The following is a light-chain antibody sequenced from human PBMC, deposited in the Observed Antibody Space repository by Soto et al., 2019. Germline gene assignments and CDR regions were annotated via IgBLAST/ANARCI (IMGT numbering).Light chain of an antibody. CDR3: QQYSTYSRT. V-gene: IGKV1-5*03. CDR2: LAS. J-gene: IGKJ1*01. CDR1: QNINNL. Sequence: DIQMTQSPSTLSASVGDRVTITCRASQNINNLLAWYQQRPGKAPNLLIYLASTLEGGVPSRFSGSGSGTEFTLAISSLQPDDFATCYCQQYSTYSRTFGQGSKVEIK.